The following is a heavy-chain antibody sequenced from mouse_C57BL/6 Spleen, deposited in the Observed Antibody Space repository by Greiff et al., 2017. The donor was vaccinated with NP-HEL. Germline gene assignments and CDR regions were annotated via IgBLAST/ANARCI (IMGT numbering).Heavy chain of an antibody. J-gene: IGHJ3*01. V-gene: IGHV1-81*01. Sequence: QVQLKESGAELARPGASVKLSCKASGYTFTSYGISWVKQRTGQGLEWIGEIYPRSGNTDYNEKFKGKAKLTADKSSSTAYMELRSLTSEVSAVYFCEREVTTVAAGFAYWGQGTLVTVAA. D-gene: IGHD1-1*01. CDR1: GYTFTSYG. CDR3: EREVTTVAAGFAY. CDR2: IYPRSGNT.